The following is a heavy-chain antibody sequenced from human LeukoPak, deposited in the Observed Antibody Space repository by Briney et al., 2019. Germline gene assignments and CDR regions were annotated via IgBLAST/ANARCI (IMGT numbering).Heavy chain of an antibody. CDR1: GGSFSGYY. D-gene: IGHD6-13*01. V-gene: IGHV4-34*01. Sequence: KPSETLSLTCAVYGGSFSGYYWSWIRQPPGKGLEWIGEINHSGSTNYNPSLKSRVTISVDTSKNQFSLKLSSVTAADTAVYYCARSWSSWYWYYFDYWGQGTLVTVSS. CDR2: INHSGST. CDR3: ARSWSSWYWYYFDY. J-gene: IGHJ4*02.